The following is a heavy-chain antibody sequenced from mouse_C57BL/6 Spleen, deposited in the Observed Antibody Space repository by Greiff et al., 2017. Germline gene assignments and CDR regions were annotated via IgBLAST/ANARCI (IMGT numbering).Heavy chain of an antibody. CDR2: ISSGGSYT. V-gene: IGHV5-6*01. Sequence: EVKLQESGGDLVKPGGSLKLSCAASGFTFSSYGMSWVRQTPDKRLEWVATISSGGSYTYYPDSVKGRFTISRDNAKNTLYLQMSSLKSEDTAMYYCARHAGYYDYDERYFDVWGTGTTVTVSS. D-gene: IGHD2-4*01. CDR3: ARHAGYYDYDERYFDV. J-gene: IGHJ1*03. CDR1: GFTFSSYG.